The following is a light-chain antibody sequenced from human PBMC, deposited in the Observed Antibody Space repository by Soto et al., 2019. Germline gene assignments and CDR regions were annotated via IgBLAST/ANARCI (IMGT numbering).Light chain of an antibody. CDR3: QSYDSSLSAVV. Sequence: QSVLTQPPAVSGAPGQRVTISCTGSSSNIGAGYDVHWYQQLPGTAPKRLIYGNSNRPSGVPDRCSGSKSGTSDSLAITGLQAEDEADYYCQSYDSSLSAVVFGGGTKLTVL. CDR2: GNS. V-gene: IGLV1-40*01. CDR1: SSNIGAGYD. J-gene: IGLJ2*01.